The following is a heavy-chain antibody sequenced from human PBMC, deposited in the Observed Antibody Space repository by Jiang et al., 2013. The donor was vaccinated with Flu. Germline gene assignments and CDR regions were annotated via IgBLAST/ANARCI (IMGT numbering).Heavy chain of an antibody. CDR2: ISGSGGST. J-gene: IGHJ4*02. Sequence: VQLVESGGGLVQPGGSLRLSCAASGFTFSSYAMSWVRQAPGKGLEWVSAISGSGGSTYYADSVKGRFTISRDNSKNTLYLQMNSLRAEDTAVYYCAKAPRRIAVAEYYFDYWGQGTLVTVSS. D-gene: IGHD6-19*01. V-gene: IGHV3-23*04. CDR1: GFTFSSYA. CDR3: AKAPRRIAVAEYYFDY.